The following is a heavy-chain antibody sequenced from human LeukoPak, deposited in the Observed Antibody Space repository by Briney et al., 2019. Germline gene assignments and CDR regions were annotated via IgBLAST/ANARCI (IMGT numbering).Heavy chain of an antibody. CDR2: IYSSGST. V-gene: IGHV4-59*08. CDR1: GGFISTYY. CDR3: ARHGSGSSTFGY. J-gene: IGHJ4*02. Sequence: SETLSLTCTVSGGFISTYYWSWIRQPPGKGLEWIGYIYSSGSTNYNPSLKSRVTISVDTSKNQFSLKLSSVTAADTAVYYCARHGSGSSTFGYWGQGTLVTVSS. D-gene: IGHD1-26*01.